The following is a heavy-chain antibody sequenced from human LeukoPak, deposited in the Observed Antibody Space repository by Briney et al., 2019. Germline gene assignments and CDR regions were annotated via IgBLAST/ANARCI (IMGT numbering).Heavy chain of an antibody. V-gene: IGHV1-18*01. CDR2: ISAYNGNT. Sequence: GASVKVSCKTSGYTSTNYGISWVRQAPGQGLEWMGWISAYNGNTNYAQKLQGRVTMTTDTSTSTAYMELRSLRSEDTAVYYCARDNSVGDIAWWFDPWGQGTLVTVSS. CDR1: GYTSTNYG. CDR3: ARDNSVGDIAWWFDP. J-gene: IGHJ5*02. D-gene: IGHD3-16*02.